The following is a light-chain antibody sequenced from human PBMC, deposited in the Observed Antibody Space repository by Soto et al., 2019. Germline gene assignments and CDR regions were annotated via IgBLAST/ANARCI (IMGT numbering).Light chain of an antibody. CDR3: QQANSFPWT. V-gene: IGKV1-12*01. Sequence: DIQMTQSPSYVSASVGDRVTITCRASQVIGSWLAGYQQKPGKAPKLLIYAASSLHSGVPSSFSGSGSGTDFTLTISSRQPEDSATYYCQQANSFPWTFGQGTKVEIK. CDR2: AAS. J-gene: IGKJ1*01. CDR1: QVIGSW.